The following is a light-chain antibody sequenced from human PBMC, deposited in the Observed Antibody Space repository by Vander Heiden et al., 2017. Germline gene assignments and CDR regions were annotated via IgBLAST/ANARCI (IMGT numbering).Light chain of an antibody. Sequence: DPVTITCRASQGISSWLAWYQQRPGKAPKLLIYAASSLQSGVPSRFSGSGSGTDFTLTISSLQPEDFATYFCQQPNNFPPTFGRGTKVEIK. CDR1: QGISSW. J-gene: IGKJ1*01. CDR2: AAS. V-gene: IGKV1-12*01. CDR3: QQPNNFPPT.